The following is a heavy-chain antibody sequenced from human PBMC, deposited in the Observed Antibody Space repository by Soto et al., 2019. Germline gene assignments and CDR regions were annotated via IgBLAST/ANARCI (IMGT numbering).Heavy chain of an antibody. D-gene: IGHD2-15*01. J-gene: IGHJ6*02. CDR1: GYFFSSFG. CDR3: GGCVVVALASYYCDGMDV. CDR2: INGYNGRT. V-gene: IGHV1-18*01. Sequence: QAQLVQSGSELKRPGASLKVSCKTSGYFFSSFGISWVREAPGRGLEWMGWINGYNGRTNYAEKFHDRVSMSTEPSTSTAYLELRSLPSEHTASYYCGGCVVVALASYYCDGMDVWGPGPAGTVSS.